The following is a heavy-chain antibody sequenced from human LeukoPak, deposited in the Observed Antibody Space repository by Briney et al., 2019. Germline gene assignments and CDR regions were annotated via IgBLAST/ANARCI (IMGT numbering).Heavy chain of an antibody. CDR1: GGSFSGYY. CDR2: INLSGST. D-gene: IGHD3-3*01. CDR3: ARLPRRFYGMDV. V-gene: IGHV4-34*01. J-gene: IGHJ6*02. Sequence: PSETLSLTCAVYGGSFSGYYWSWIRQPPGKGLEWIGEINLSGSTNYNPSLKSRVTISVDTSKNQFSLKLSSVTAADTAVYYCARLPRRFYGMDVWGQGTTVTVSS.